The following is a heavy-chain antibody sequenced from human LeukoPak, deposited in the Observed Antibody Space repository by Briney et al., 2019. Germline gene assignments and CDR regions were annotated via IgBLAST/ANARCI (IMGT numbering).Heavy chain of an antibody. CDR3: ARDKAIASAGTPNWFDP. D-gene: IGHD6-13*01. CDR1: GYTFTSYY. V-gene: IGHV1-18*04. Sequence: ASVKVSCKASGYTFTSYYMHWVRQAPGQGLEWMGWISAYDGNTNYLQKFQGRVTMTTDTATSTAYMELRSLRSDDTAVYYCARDKAIASAGTPNWFDPWGQGTLVTVSS. CDR2: ISAYDGNT. J-gene: IGHJ5*02.